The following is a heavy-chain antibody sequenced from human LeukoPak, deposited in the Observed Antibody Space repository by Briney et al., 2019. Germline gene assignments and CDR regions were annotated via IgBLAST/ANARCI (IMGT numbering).Heavy chain of an antibody. CDR2: IKSKTDGGTT. D-gene: IGHD3-22*01. Sequence: PGGSLRLSCAASGFTLSDAWMSWVRQAPGKGLEWVGRIKSKTDGGTTDYAAPVKGRFTISRDDSKNTLYLQMNSLKIEDTAVYYCARYYGDSGSQYYFDYWGQGTLVTVSS. CDR1: GFTLSDAW. CDR3: ARYYGDSGSQYYFDY. J-gene: IGHJ4*02. V-gene: IGHV3-15*01.